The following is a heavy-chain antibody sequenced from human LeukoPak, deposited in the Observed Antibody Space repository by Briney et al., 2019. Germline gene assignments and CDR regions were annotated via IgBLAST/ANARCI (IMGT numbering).Heavy chain of an antibody. CDR3: ARHTIDTTLGGVPDYLDA. J-gene: IGHJ5*02. V-gene: IGHV4-4*06. D-gene: IGHD3-16*01. Sequence: HCGSTYYDPSFNGRVTLSVDTSKNQFSLRLSSVTAADTAIYYCARHTIDTTLGGVPDYLDAWGQGTPVTVSS. CDR2: HCGST.